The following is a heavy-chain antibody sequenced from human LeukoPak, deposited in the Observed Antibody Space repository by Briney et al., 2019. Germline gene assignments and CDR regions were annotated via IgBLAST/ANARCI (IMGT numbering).Heavy chain of an antibody. D-gene: IGHD6-19*01. J-gene: IGHJ4*02. CDR1: GFTFSSYA. CDR2: ISYDGSNK. Sequence: PGGSLRLSCAASGFTFSSYAMHWVRQAPGKGLEWVAVISYDGSNKYYADSVKGRFTISRDNSKNTLYLQMNSLRAEDTAVYYCAKDNRYSSGLDYWGQGTLVTVSS. V-gene: IGHV3-30*04. CDR3: AKDNRYSSGLDY.